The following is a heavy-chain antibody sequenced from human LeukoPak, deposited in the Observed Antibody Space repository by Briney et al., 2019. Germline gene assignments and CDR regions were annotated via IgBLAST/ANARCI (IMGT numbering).Heavy chain of an antibody. V-gene: IGHV3-48*01. CDR3: ARANYCSSTSCQKGLYYFDY. D-gene: IGHD2-2*01. CDR1: GFTFSSYS. CDR2: ISSSSSTI. J-gene: IGHJ4*02. Sequence: PGGSLRLSCAASGFTFSSYSMNWVRQAPGKGREWVSYISSSSSTIYYAASVKGRFAISRDNAKNSLYLQVSSLRAEDTAVYYCARANYCSSTSCQKGLYYFDYWGQGTLVTVSS.